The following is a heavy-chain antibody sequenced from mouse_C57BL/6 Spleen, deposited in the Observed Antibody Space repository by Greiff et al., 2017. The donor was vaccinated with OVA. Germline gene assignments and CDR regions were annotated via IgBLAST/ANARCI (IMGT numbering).Heavy chain of an antibody. D-gene: IGHD1-1*01. J-gene: IGHJ1*03. CDR3: ARWRVVSLYWYFDV. CDR2: IYPGNGDT. Sequence: ESGAELVRPGASVKMSCKASGYTFTSYNMHWVKQTPRQGLEWIGAIYPGNGDTSYNQKFKGKATLTVDKSSSTAYMQLSSLTSEDSAVYFCARWRVVSLYWYFDVWGTGTTVTVSS. V-gene: IGHV1-12*01. CDR1: GYTFTSYN.